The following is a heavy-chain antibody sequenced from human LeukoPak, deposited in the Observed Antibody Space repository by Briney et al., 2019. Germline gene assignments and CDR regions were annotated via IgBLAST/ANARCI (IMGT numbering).Heavy chain of an antibody. Sequence: GASVKVSCKASGGTFISYAISWVRQAPGQGLEWIGGIIPIFGTANYAQKFQGRVTITADESTSTAYMELSSLRSEDTAVYYCLGDYYDSSGYYYVNYWGQGTLVTVSS. CDR1: GGTFISYA. V-gene: IGHV1-69*13. CDR3: LGDYYDSSGYYYVNY. CDR2: IIPIFGTA. D-gene: IGHD3-22*01. J-gene: IGHJ4*02.